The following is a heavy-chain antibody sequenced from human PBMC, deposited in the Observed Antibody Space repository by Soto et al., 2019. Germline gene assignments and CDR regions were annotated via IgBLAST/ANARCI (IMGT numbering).Heavy chain of an antibody. Sequence: QVQLVESGGGVVQRGRSLRLSCAASGFTFSSYGMHWVRQAPGKGLEWVAVISYDGSNKYYADSVKGRFTISRDNSKNTLYLQMNSLRAEDTAVYYCANSDYYYYGMDVWGQGTTVTVSS. J-gene: IGHJ6*02. CDR3: ANSDYYYYGMDV. CDR1: GFTFSSYG. CDR2: ISYDGSNK. V-gene: IGHV3-30*18.